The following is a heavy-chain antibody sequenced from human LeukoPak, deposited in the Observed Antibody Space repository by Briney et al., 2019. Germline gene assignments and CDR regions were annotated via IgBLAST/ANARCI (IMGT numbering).Heavy chain of an antibody. V-gene: IGHV1-2*02. CDR2: INPNSGGT. D-gene: IGHD3-16*02. CDR1: GYTFTGYY. J-gene: IGHJ3*02. Sequence: GASVKVSCKASGYTFTGYYMHWVRQAPGQGLEWMGWINPNSGGTNYAQKFQGRVTMTRDTSISTAYMELSRLRSDDTAVYYCARDENYDYVWGSYRHDAFDIWGQGTMVTVSS. CDR3: ARDENYDYVWGSYRHDAFDI.